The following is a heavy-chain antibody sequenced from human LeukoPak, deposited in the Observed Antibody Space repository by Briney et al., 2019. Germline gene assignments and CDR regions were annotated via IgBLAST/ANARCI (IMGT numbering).Heavy chain of an antibody. CDR3: TRRGAGYEPIDY. D-gene: IGHD3-3*01. J-gene: IGHJ4*02. Sequence: SETLSLTCIVSGGSISIINHYWGWVRQLPGKGLEWIASIYYSGSTYYSPSLKSRVSISIDTSKNQFSLKLSSVTAADTAVYYCTRRGAGYEPIDYWGQGTLVTVSS. CDR2: IYYSGST. CDR1: GGSISIINHY. V-gene: IGHV4-39*01.